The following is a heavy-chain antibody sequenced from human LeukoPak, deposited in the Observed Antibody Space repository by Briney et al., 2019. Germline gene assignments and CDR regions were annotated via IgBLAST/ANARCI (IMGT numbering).Heavy chain of an antibody. CDR1: GGTFSSYA. J-gene: IGHJ4*02. CDR2: IIPIFGIA. CDR3: ARDAPDYGDYFGRNDY. V-gene: IGHV1-69*04. Sequence: GASVKVSCKASGGTFSSYAISWVRQAPGQGLEWMGRIIPIFGIANYAQKFQGRVTITADKSTSTAYIQLSSLRSEDTAVYYCARDAPDYGDYFGRNDYWGQGTLVTVSS. D-gene: IGHD4-17*01.